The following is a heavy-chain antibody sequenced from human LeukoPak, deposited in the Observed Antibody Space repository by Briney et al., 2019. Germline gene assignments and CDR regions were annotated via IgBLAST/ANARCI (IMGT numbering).Heavy chain of an antibody. J-gene: IGHJ4*02. V-gene: IGHV3-23*01. CDR2: ISGSGGST. CDR1: GFTFSSYA. Sequence: GGSLRLSCAASGFTFSSYAMSWVRQAPGKGLEWVSAISGSGGSTYYADSVKGRFTISRDNPNNILYLQMNSLRPEDTAVYYCTEELGASGSSHMCYFDYWGQGILVTVS. CDR3: TEELGASGSSHMCYFDY. D-gene: IGHD3-10*01.